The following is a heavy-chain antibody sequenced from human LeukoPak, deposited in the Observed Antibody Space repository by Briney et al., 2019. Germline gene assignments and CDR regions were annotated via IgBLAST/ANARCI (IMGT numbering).Heavy chain of an antibody. V-gene: IGHV1-18*01. Sequence: GASVKVSCKASGYTFTSYGISWVRQAPGQGLEWMGWISAYNGNTNYAQKLQGRVTMTTDTSTSTAYMELRSLRSDDTAVYYCAREAVAAADAYYYYGMDVWGQGTTVTVSS. J-gene: IGHJ6*02. D-gene: IGHD6-13*01. CDR3: AREAVAAADAYYYYGMDV. CDR2: ISAYNGNT. CDR1: GYTFTSYG.